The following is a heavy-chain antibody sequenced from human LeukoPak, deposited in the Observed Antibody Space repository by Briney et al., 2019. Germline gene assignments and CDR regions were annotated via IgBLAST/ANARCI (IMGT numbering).Heavy chain of an antibody. CDR2: ISGAAGGT. D-gene: IGHD3-3*01. CDR1: GFTFSTYA. J-gene: IGHJ4*02. Sequence: TGGSLRLSCAASGFTFSTYAMSWVRQAPRKGLEWVSTISGAAGGTYYGDSVRGRFTISRDNSKNTLYLQMNSLRAEDTAVYYCAKDEHALTYYDFWSGQLFDYWGQGTLVTVSS. V-gene: IGHV3-23*01. CDR3: AKDEHALTYYDFWSGQLFDY.